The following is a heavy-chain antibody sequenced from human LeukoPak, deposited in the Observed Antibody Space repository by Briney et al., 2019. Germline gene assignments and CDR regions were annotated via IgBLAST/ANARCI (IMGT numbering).Heavy chain of an antibody. CDR3: ARDWARVNDY. Sequence: GASVKVSCKASGYTFTSYGISWVRQAPGQGLEWMGWISAYNGNTNYAQTFQDRVTITWDASISTAYMDLSSLRSEDTAVYYCARDWARVNDYWGQGTLVTVSS. D-gene: IGHD3-16*01. CDR2: ISAYNGNT. CDR1: GYTFTSYG. J-gene: IGHJ4*02. V-gene: IGHV1-18*01.